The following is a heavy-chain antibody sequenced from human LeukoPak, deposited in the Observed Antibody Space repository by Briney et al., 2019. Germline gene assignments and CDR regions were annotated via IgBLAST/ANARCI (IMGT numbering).Heavy chain of an antibody. CDR3: ARVRFYDTTGYSTSYYLDS. D-gene: IGHD3-22*01. J-gene: IGHJ4*02. CDR1: GGPIIASY. Sequence: SETLSLTCAVSGGPIIASYWSWTRQPPGKGLEWIGYTHYSGTGNYNPSLKSRVTIPIDTSKNRFSLRLTSVTAADTAVYYCARVRFYDTTGYSTSYYLDSWGQGALVTVSS. V-gene: IGHV4-59*01. CDR2: THYSGTG.